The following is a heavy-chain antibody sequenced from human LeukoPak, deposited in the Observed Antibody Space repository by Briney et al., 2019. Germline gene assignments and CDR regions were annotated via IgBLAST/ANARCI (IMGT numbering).Heavy chain of an antibody. J-gene: IGHJ6*02. V-gene: IGHV3-21*01. CDR3: ARVGMDV. CDR2: ISSSSSYI. Sequence: SCKASGYTFTSYGISWVRQAPGKGLEWVSSISSSSSYIYYADSVKGRFTISRDNAKNSLYLQMNSLRAEDTAVYYCARVGMDVWGQGTTVTVSS. CDR1: GYTFTSYG.